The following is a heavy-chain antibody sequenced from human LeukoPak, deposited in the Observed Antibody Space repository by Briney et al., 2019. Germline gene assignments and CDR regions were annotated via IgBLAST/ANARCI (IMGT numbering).Heavy chain of an antibody. D-gene: IGHD2-2*01. J-gene: IGHJ6*02. Sequence: SVKVSCKASGGTFSSSAISWVRQAPGQGLEWMGRIIPILGIANYAQKFQGRVTITADKSTSTAYMELSSLRSEDTAVYYCARVLTYGVARQDIVVVPAAKCGMDVWGQGTTVTVSS. CDR1: GGTFSSSA. CDR3: ARVLTYGVARQDIVVVPAAKCGMDV. V-gene: IGHV1-69*04. CDR2: IIPILGIA.